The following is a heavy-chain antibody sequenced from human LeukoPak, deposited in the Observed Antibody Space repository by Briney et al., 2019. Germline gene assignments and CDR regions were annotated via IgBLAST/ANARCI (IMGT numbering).Heavy chain of an antibody. CDR2: ISYFGST. CDR1: GGSFSGYY. J-gene: IGHJ3*02. D-gene: IGHD5-18*01. CDR3: ARDGDTAMILFAFDI. V-gene: IGHV4-59*01. Sequence: SETLSLTCAVYGGSFSGYYWSWIRQPPGKGLEWIGYISYFGSTNYNPSLESRVTMSVDTSKNQFSLKLSSMTAADTAVYYCARDGDTAMILFAFDIWGQGTMVTVSS.